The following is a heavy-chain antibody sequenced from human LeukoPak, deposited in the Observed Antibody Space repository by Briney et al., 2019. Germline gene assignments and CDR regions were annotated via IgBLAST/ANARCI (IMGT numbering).Heavy chain of an antibody. J-gene: IGHJ4*02. CDR3: ARGAYYFDY. Sequence: PGGSLRLSCTASGFTFSRYLMHWVRQAPGKGLVGVSRINGDGTITTYADSVKGRFTISRDNAKNTLYLQMNSLRAEDTAVYYCARGAYYFDYWGQGNLVTVSS. V-gene: IGHV3-74*01. CDR2: INGDGTIT. CDR1: GFTFSRYL.